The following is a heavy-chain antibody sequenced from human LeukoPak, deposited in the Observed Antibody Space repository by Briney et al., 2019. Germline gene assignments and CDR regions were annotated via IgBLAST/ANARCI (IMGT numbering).Heavy chain of an antibody. CDR3: ARGKRGKGLKTYYYDSSGYWPIDY. Sequence: SETLSLTCTVSGGSISSSSYYWGWIRQPPGKGLEWIGEINHSGSTNYNPSLKSRVTISVDTSKNQFSLKLSSVTAADTAVYYCARGKRGKGLKTYYYDSSGYWPIDYWGQGTLVTVSS. D-gene: IGHD3-22*01. V-gene: IGHV4-39*07. CDR2: INHSGST. J-gene: IGHJ4*02. CDR1: GGSISSSSYY.